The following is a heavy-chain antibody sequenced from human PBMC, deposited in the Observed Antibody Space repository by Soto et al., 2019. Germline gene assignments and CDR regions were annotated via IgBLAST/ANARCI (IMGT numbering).Heavy chain of an antibody. D-gene: IGHD6-25*01. J-gene: IGHJ5*02. CDR3: ARPAYTSGWDWFDP. Sequence: PGGSLRRSCAASGFTFSDYGMHGVRQAPGKGLEWVAVISYDGNHKYYADSVRGRFTISRDNSKNTLYLQMNSLRVEDTAVYYCARPAYTSGWDWFDPWGQGTLVTVSS. CDR1: GFTFSDYG. V-gene: IGHV3-30-3*01. CDR2: ISYDGNHK.